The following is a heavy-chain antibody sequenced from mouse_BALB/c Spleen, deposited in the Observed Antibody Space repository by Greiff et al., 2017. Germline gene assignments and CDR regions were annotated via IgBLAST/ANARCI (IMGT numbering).Heavy chain of an antibody. V-gene: IGHV5-6-5*01. D-gene: IGHD2-3*01. CDR1: GFTLSSYA. CDR2: ISSGGST. CDR3: ARGGYSDYFDY. J-gene: IGHJ2*01. Sequence: EVQVVESGGGLVKPGGSLKLSCAASGFTLSSYAMPWVRQTPEKGLEWVASISSGGSTYYPDSVKGRCTISRDNARNILYLQMSSLRSEDTAMYYCARGGYSDYFDYWGQGTTLTVSS.